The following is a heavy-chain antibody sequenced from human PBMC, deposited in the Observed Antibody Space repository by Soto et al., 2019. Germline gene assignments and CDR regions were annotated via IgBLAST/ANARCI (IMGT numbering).Heavy chain of an antibody. CDR1: GFTVSSNY. D-gene: IGHD3-3*01. Sequence: GGSLRLSCAASGFTVSSNYMSWVRQAPGKGLEWVSVIYSGGSTYYADSVKGRFTISRDNSKNTLYLQMNSLRAEDTAVYYCARYDFWRGYYGMDVWGQGTTVTVSS. CDR2: IYSGGST. V-gene: IGHV3-53*01. J-gene: IGHJ6*02. CDR3: ARYDFWRGYYGMDV.